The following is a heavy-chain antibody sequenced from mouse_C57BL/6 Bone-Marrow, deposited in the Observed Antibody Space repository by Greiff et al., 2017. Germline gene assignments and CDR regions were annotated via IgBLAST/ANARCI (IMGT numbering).Heavy chain of an antibody. Sequence: QVQLQQSGPELVKPGASVKISCKASGYAFSRSWMNWVKQRPGTGLEWIGRIYPGDGDTNYNGKFKGKATLTADKSSSTAYMQLSSLTAEDSAVYFCARHDAYWGQGTLVTVSA. CDR1: GYAFSRSW. CDR3: ARHDAY. V-gene: IGHV1-82*01. J-gene: IGHJ3*01. CDR2: IYPGDGDT.